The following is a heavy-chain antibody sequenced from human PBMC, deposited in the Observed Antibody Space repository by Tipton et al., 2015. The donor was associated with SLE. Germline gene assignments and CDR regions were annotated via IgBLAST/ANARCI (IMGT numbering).Heavy chain of an antibody. CDR1: GGSISSSSYY. CDR2: IYYSGST. Sequence: GSLRLSCTVSGGSISSSSYYWGWIRQPPGKGLEWIGSIYYSGSTYYNPSLKSRVTMSVDTSKNQFSLNLSSVTAADTAVYYCARLGYYDSSAGCWGQGTLVTVSS. V-gene: IGHV4-39*01. CDR3: ARLGYYDSSAGC. D-gene: IGHD3-22*01. J-gene: IGHJ4*02.